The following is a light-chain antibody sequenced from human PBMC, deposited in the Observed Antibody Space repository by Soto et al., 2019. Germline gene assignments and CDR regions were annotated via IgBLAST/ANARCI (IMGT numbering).Light chain of an antibody. CDR3: MQALQSLT. CDR1: KSLLYKTTYNY. CDR2: FGS. Sequence: IVMTQSPLTLPVTPGAPASIACRSSKSLLYKTTYNYLDWYVQKTGQSPQLLIYFGSNRAPGVPDRFSGSGSGTDFTLIINRVEAEDVGTYYCMQALQSLTFGQGTRLEIQ. J-gene: IGKJ5*01. V-gene: IGKV2-28*01.